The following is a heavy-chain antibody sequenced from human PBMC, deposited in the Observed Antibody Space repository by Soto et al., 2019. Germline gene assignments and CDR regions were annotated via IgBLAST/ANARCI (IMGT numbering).Heavy chain of an antibody. CDR2: IHYSGTT. J-gene: IGHJ4*02. Sequence: SETLSLTCTVSGTSISSYYWSWIRQPPGKGLEWIANIHYSGTTNYNPSLASRVTLSVDTSKNQFSLKMTSVTDAGRAMYFCARYNSYAIDYWGRGTLVT. D-gene: IGHD2-8*01. V-gene: IGHV4-59*01. CDR1: GTSISSYY. CDR3: ARYNSYAIDY.